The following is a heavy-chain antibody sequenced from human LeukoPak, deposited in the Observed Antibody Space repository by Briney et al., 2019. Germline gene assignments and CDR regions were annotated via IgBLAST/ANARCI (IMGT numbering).Heavy chain of an antibody. CDR1: GFTFSSYA. CDR3: AKSYNGYESKPDY. D-gene: IGHD5-12*01. CDR2: ISNSGGRT. Sequence: GGSLRLSCAASGFTFSSYAMSWVGKAPGKGREWFSSISNSGGRTFYTDSVKGRFTISRDNSKITLYLQMNSLRAEDTAVYYCAKSYNGYESKPDYWGQGTLVTVSS. V-gene: IGHV3-23*01. J-gene: IGHJ4*02.